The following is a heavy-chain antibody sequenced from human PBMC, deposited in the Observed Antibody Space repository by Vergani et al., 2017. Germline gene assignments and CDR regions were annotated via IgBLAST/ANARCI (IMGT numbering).Heavy chain of an antibody. Sequence: QVRLLESGGGVVQPGKSLRLSCAASGFTFSPFAFHWVRQAPGKGLEWVAVVSFDSSNIFYAESVKGRVTISVDNSKNTVYLQMSSLRADDTAVYYCARDCTSGGFPDYYGMDVWGQGATVTVSS. CDR1: GFTFSPFA. CDR3: ARDCTSGGFPDYYGMDV. D-gene: IGHD2-8*01. CDR2: VSFDSSNI. V-gene: IGHV3-30*15. J-gene: IGHJ6*02.